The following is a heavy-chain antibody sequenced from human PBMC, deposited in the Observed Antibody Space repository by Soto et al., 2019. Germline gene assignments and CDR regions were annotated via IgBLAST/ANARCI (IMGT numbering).Heavy chain of an antibody. V-gene: IGHV3-23*01. CDR3: AKRRESCSSASCFVLGALDV. CDR1: GFSFNIYA. J-gene: IGHJ6*02. CDR2: VGSSGGSK. D-gene: IGHD2-2*01. Sequence: GESLKISCATSGFSFNIYAMTWVRQAPGKGLEWVSSVGSSGGSKYYADSVKGRFTISRDNSKNTLFLQMNSLRAEDTAIYYCAKRRESCSSASCFVLGALDVWGQGTTVTVSS.